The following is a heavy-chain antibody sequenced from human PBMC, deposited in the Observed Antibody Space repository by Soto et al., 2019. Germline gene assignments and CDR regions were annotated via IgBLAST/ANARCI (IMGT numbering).Heavy chain of an antibody. CDR2: INAGNGNT. V-gene: IGHV1-3*01. Sequence: ASVKVSCKASGYTFTSYAMHWVRQAPGQRLEWMGWINAGNGNTKYSQKFQGRVTITRDTSASTAYMELSSLRSEDTAVYYCATITGTTGEAFDIWGQGTMVTVSS. J-gene: IGHJ3*02. D-gene: IGHD1-7*01. CDR3: ATITGTTGEAFDI. CDR1: GYTFTSYA.